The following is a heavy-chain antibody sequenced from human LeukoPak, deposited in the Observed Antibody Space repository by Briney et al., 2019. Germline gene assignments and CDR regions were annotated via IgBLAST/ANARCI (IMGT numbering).Heavy chain of an antibody. Sequence: GASVKVSCKASGYTFTGYYMHWVRQAPGQGLEWMGWISAYSGNTNYAQKLQGRVTMTTDTSTSTAYMELRSLRSDDTAVYYCARGDYYDSSYYFDYWGQGTLVTVSS. CDR1: GYTFTGYY. CDR3: ARGDYYDSSYYFDY. J-gene: IGHJ4*02. V-gene: IGHV1-18*04. CDR2: ISAYSGNT. D-gene: IGHD3-22*01.